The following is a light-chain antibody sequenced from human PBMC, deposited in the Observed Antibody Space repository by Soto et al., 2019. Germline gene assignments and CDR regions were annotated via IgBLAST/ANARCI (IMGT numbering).Light chain of an antibody. CDR1: QGIRSY. CDR2: GAS. CDR3: QQLKIFPPLFT. Sequence: DIQLTQSPFFLSASVGDRVTITCRASQGIRSYLAWYQQRPGKAPELLIYGASTLRTGVASRFSGSGSGTEFTLTISSLQPEDLATYFCQQLKIFPPLFTFGPGTKVDSK. V-gene: IGKV1-9*01. J-gene: IGKJ3*01.